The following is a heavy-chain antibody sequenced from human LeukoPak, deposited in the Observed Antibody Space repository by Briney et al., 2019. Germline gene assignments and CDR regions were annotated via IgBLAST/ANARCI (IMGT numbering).Heavy chain of an antibody. CDR1: GGSISNTNW. CDR3: SRENGAFSPFGY. V-gene: IGHV4-4*02. Sequence: SETLSPTCGVSGGSISNTNWWSWVRQPPGQGLEWIGEISLTGLTHYNPSRESRVTVSLDKSKNQLSLNLTSVTAADTAVYYCSRENGAFSPFGYWGQGTLVTVLS. D-gene: IGHD2-8*01. J-gene: IGHJ4*02. CDR2: ISLTGLT.